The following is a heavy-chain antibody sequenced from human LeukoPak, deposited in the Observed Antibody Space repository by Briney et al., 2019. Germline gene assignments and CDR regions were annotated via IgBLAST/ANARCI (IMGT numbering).Heavy chain of an antibody. CDR3: ARDRDHYYGSGSYLKNAFDI. D-gene: IGHD3-10*01. CDR1: GYTFTSYG. CDR2: ISAYNGNT. V-gene: IGHV1-18*04. Sequence: ASVKVSCTASGYTFTSYGINWVRQAPGQGLEWMGWISAYNGNTNYAQKLQGRVTMTTDTSTSTDYMELRSLRSDDTAVYYCARDRDHYYGSGSYLKNAFDIWGQGTMVTVSS. J-gene: IGHJ3*02.